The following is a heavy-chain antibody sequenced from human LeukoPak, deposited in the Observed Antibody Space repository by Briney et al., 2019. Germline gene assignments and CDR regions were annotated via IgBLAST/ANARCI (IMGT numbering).Heavy chain of an antibody. D-gene: IGHD3-9*01. CDR2: ISAYNGNT. Sequence: ASVKVSCKASGYTFTSYGISWVRQAPGQGLEWMGWISAYNGNTNYAQKLQGRVTMTTDTSTNTAYMELRSLRSDDTAVYYCARASALRYSLDYWGQGTLVTVSS. CDR3: ARASALRYSLDY. CDR1: GYTFTSYG. V-gene: IGHV1-18*01. J-gene: IGHJ4*02.